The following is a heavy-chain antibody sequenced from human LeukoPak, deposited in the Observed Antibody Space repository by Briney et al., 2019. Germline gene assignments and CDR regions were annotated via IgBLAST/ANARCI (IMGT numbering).Heavy chain of an antibody. V-gene: IGHV1-8*03. CDR1: GYTFTSYD. J-gene: IGHJ4*02. CDR3: ARALRITIFGVVVYYFDY. CDR2: VNPNSGNT. Sequence: ASVKVSCKASGYTFTSYDINWVRQAIGQGLEWMGWVNPNSGNTGYAQKFQGRVTITRNTSISTAYMELSSLRSEDTAVYYCARALRITIFGVVVYYFDYWGQGTLVPVSS. D-gene: IGHD3-3*01.